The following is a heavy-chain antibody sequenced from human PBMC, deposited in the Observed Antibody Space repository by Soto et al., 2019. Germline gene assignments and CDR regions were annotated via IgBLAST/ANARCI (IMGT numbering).Heavy chain of an antibody. Sequence: QVQLVQSGAEVKKPGSSVKVSCKASGGTFSSYAISWVRQAPGQGLEWMGGVIPIFGTANYAQKFQGRVPIPADESTSTAYMELSSLRSEDTAVYYCARDGRGHYYDSSGLDYWGQGTLVTVSS. CDR1: GGTFSSYA. J-gene: IGHJ4*02. D-gene: IGHD3-22*01. V-gene: IGHV1-69*01. CDR3: ARDGRGHYYDSSGLDY. CDR2: VIPIFGTA.